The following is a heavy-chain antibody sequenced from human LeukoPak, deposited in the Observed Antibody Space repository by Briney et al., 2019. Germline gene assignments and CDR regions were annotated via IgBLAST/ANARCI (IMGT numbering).Heavy chain of an antibody. CDR1: GYTFTVYY. Sequence: ASVKVSCKASGYTFTVYYMHWVRQAPGQGLEWMGWINPNSGGTNYAQKFQGRVTMTRDTSISTAYMELSRLRSDDTAVYYCARVGKVGATRRWFDPWGQGTLVTVSA. J-gene: IGHJ5*02. CDR3: ARVGKVGATRRWFDP. D-gene: IGHD1-26*01. CDR2: INPNSGGT. V-gene: IGHV1-2*02.